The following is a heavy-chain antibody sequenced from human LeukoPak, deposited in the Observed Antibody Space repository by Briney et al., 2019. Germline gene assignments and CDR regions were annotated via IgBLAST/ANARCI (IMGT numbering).Heavy chain of an antibody. CDR3: ARETVHYGMDV. D-gene: IGHD2-21*02. J-gene: IGHJ6*04. CDR1: GFTFSDYY. V-gene: IGHV3-11*06. Sequence: PGGSLRLSCAASGFTFSDYYMSWIRQAPGKGLEWVSYISSSSSYTNYADSVKGRFTISRDNAKNSLCLQMNSLRAEDTAVYYCARETVHYGMDVWGKGTTVTVSS. CDR2: ISSSSSYT.